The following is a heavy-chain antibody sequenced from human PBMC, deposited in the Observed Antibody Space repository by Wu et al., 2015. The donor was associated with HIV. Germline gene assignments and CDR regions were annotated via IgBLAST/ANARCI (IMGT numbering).Heavy chain of an antibody. CDR3: ARLQSLSGFYSNADF. CDR2: INPNRGGT. J-gene: IGHJ4*02. D-gene: IGHD3-22*01. V-gene: IGHV1-2*02. Sequence: QVQLVQSGAEVKKPGASVMVSCKAAGYTFTEYYIYWVRQAPGQGLEWMGWINPNRGGTKYAQKFQGRVTMTRDTAVSTAYMELNSLRSDDTAVYYCARLQSLSGFYSNADFWGQGTLVTVSS. CDR1: GYTFTEYY.